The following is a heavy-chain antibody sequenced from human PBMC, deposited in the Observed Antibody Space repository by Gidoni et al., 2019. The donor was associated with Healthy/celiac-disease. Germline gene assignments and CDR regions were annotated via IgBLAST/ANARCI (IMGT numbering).Heavy chain of an antibody. CDR3: ARGEDSSGSYPFDY. CDR2: IYHSGST. Sequence: QVQLQESGPGLVKPSETLSLTCTFSGYSISRCYYWGWIRQPPGKGLEGIGSIYHSGSTYYNPSLKSRVTISVDTSKNQFSLKLSSVTAADTAVYYCARGEDSSGSYPFDYWGQGTLVTVSS. V-gene: IGHV4-38-2*02. CDR1: GYSISRCYY. D-gene: IGHD3-10*01. J-gene: IGHJ4*02.